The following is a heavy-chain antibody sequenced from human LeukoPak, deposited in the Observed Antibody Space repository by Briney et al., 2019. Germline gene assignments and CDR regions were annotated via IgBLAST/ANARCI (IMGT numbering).Heavy chain of an antibody. CDR1: GYIFTGYY. J-gene: IGHJ3*02. CDR3: AREPVVVPAASDAFDI. Sequence: ASVKVSCKASGYIFTGYYIHWVRQAPGQGLEWMGWINPNSGGTNYAQMFEDRVTITRDTSISTAYMEPSRLRSDDTAVYSCAREPVVVPAASDAFDIWGQGTMVTVSS. D-gene: IGHD2-2*01. CDR2: INPNSGGT. V-gene: IGHV1-2*02.